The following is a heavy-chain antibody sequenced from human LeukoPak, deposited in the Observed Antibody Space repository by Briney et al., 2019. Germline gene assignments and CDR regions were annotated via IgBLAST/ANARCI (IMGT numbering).Heavy chain of an antibody. D-gene: IGHD6-19*01. CDR3: ARPIAVAGTSYYFDY. CDR2: IYPGDSDT. Sequence: GESLQISCQGSGSTFTSYWIGWVRQLPGKGLEWMGIIYPGDSDTRYSPSFRGQVTISADKSISTAYLQWSSLKASDTAMYYCARPIAVAGTSYYFDYWGQGTLVTVSS. J-gene: IGHJ4*02. V-gene: IGHV5-51*01. CDR1: GSTFTSYW.